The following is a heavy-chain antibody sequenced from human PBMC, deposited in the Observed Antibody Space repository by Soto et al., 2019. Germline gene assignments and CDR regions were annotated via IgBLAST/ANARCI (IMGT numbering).Heavy chain of an antibody. CDR3: ARNWIDEYIVYYGMDV. V-gene: IGHV1-18*01. CDR2: ISAYNGNT. D-gene: IGHD1-1*01. Sequence: QVQLVQSGAEVKKPGASVKVSCKASGYTFTSYGISWVRQAPGQGLEWMGWISAYNGNTNYAQKLHGRVTMTTDTSTSTAYMELRSLRSDDTAVYYCARNWIDEYIVYYGMDVWGQGTTVTVSS. J-gene: IGHJ6*01. CDR1: GYTFTSYG.